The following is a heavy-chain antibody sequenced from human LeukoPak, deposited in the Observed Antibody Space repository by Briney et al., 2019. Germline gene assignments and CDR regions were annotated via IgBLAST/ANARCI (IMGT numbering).Heavy chain of an antibody. CDR3: AMWPGYYGSGKRPPLPLSDAFDI. CDR2: IYTSGST. D-gene: IGHD3-10*01. J-gene: IGHJ3*02. CDR1: GGSISSYY. V-gene: IGHV4-4*07. Sequence: SETLSLTCTVSGGSISSYYWSWIRQPAGKGLEWIGRIYTSGSTNYNPSLKSRVTMSVDTSKNQFSLKLSSVTAADTAVYYCAMWPGYYGSGKRPPLPLSDAFDIWGQGTMVTVSS.